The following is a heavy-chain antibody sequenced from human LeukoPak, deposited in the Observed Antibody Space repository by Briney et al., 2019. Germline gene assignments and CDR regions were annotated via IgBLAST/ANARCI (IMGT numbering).Heavy chain of an antibody. D-gene: IGHD3-22*01. CDR2: INQDGGAK. CDR1: GFTFRSYW. Sequence: GGSLRLSCAASGFTFRSYWMAWVRQAPGKGLEWVGNINQDGGAKFFVDSVKGRFTISRDNARNSLYLQMNNLRVGDTGIYYCATSHDSSGNNWGQGTLVTVSS. CDR3: ATSHDSSGNN. V-gene: IGHV3-7*01. J-gene: IGHJ4*02.